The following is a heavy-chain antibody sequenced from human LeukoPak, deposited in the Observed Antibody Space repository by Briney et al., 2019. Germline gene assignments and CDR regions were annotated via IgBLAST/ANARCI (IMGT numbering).Heavy chain of an antibody. CDR3: ARRLRGIAARGAFDI. CDR1: GGSISSYY. D-gene: IGHD6-13*01. J-gene: IGHJ3*02. CDR2: IYTSGST. Sequence: PSETLSLTCTVSGGSISSYYWSWIRQPPGKGLEWIGYIYTSGSTNYNPSLKSRVTISVDTSKNQFSLKLSSVTAADTAVYYCARRLRGIAARGAFDIWGQGTMVTVSS. V-gene: IGHV4-4*09.